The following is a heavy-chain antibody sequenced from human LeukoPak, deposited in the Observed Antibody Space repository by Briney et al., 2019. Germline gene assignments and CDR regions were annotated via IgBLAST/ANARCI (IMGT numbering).Heavy chain of an antibody. D-gene: IGHD6-13*01. Sequence: SETLSLTCTGSGVSISSYYWSWIRQPPGKGLAWIGYIDTSGSTNYNPSLKSRVTISVDTSKNQFSLKLSSVTAADTAVYYCAITIAAAGYYFDYWGQGTLVTVSS. CDR2: IDTSGST. CDR3: AITIAAAGYYFDY. J-gene: IGHJ4*02. CDR1: GVSISSYY. V-gene: IGHV4-4*09.